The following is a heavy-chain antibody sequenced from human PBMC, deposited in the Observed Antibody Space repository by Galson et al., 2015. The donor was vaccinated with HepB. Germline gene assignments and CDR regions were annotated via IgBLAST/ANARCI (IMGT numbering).Heavy chain of an antibody. CDR2: INAGNGNT. CDR1: GYTFTSHA. CDR3: ARRRGYYDFLTAISAPTNYYYNYAMDV. J-gene: IGHJ6*02. V-gene: IGHV1-3*01. Sequence: SVTVSCKASGYTFTSHAMHWVCQAPGQRLEWMGWINAGNGNTNYAQKLQGRVTMTTDTSTSTAYMELRSLRSDDTAVYYCARRRGYYDFLTAISAPTNYYYNYAMDVWGQGTTVTVSS. D-gene: IGHD3-9*01.